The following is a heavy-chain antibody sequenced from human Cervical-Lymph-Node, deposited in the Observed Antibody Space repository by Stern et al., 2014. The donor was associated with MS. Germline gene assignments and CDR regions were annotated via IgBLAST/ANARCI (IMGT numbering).Heavy chain of an antibody. D-gene: IGHD1-26*01. Sequence: QLVQSGAEVKKPGSSVKVSCKTSGGTFSSYAITWVRQAPGQGLEWMGSIIPIVGTANYAHKFQDRVTITADTSTKTAYMELSSLRSEDTAVYYCARIIRVGVTASFYFDFWGQGTLVTVSS. CDR2: IIPIVGTA. V-gene: IGHV1-69*06. CDR1: GGTFSSYA. CDR3: ARIIRVGVTASFYFDF. J-gene: IGHJ4*02.